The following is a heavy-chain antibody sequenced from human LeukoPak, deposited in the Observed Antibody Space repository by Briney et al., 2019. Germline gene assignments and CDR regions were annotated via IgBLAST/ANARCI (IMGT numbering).Heavy chain of an antibody. J-gene: IGHJ4*02. CDR3: AGVTTPYYFKY. CDR1: GYIFRTYW. V-gene: IGHV5-10-1*01. CDR2: IDPTDSYT. Sequence: GESLKISCKGSGYIFRTYWIAWVRQIPGRGLEWMGSIDPTDSYTNYSPSFQGHVTISADKSISTAYLQWSSLKASDTAMYYCAGVTTPYYFKYWGQGTLVTVSS. D-gene: IGHD1-1*01.